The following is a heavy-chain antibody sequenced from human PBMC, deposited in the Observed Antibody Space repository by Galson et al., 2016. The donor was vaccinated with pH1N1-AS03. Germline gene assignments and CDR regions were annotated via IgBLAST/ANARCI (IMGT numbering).Heavy chain of an antibody. J-gene: IGHJ3*02. CDR2: IWPADSDT. D-gene: IGHD2-15*01. CDR3: ARQNYCSGGSCFLYYDAFDM. CDR1: GYIFSRYW. Sequence: QSGAEVKKPGESLKISCQASGYIFSRYWIGWVRQRPGKGLEWIGIIWPADSDTKYSPSFQSQVTISVDTSLNTAYLQWSSLEASDTAMYFCARQNYCSGGSCFLYYDAFDMWGQGTLVTVSS. V-gene: IGHV5-51*01.